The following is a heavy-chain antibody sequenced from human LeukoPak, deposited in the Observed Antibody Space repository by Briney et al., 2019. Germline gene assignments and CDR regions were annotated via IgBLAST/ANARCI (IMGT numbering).Heavy chain of an antibody. CDR1: GFTFSTYD. CDR2: IWSDGSNK. CDR3: AKDLKPPPGTGDGMDV. V-gene: IGHV3-33*06. Sequence: GGSLRLSCIVSGFTFSTYDMHWVRQAPGKGLEWVAVIWSDGSNKYYKDSVKGRFTISRDNPKNTLYLQMNNLRAEDTAVYYCAKDLKPPPGTGDGMDVWGQGTTVTVSS. D-gene: IGHD3-10*01. J-gene: IGHJ6*02.